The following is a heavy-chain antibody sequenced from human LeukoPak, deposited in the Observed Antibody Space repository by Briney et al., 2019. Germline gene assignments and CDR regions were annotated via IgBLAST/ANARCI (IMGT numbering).Heavy chain of an antibody. D-gene: IGHD2-15*01. V-gene: IGHV3-49*03. CDR2: IRSKAYGGTT. CDR1: GFTFCDYA. J-gene: IGHJ5*02. Sequence: PGRSLRLSCTASGFTFCDYAMSWFRQAPGKGLEWVGFIRSKAYGGTTEYAASVKGRFTISRDDSKSIAYLQMNSLKTEDTAVYYCTRPKVAATPGWFDPWGQGTLVTVSS. CDR3: TRPKVAATPGWFDP.